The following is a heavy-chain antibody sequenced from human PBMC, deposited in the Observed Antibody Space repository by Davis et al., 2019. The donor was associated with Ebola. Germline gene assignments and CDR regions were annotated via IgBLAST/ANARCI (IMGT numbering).Heavy chain of an antibody. CDR2: ISSDSDYI. D-gene: IGHD2-15*01. J-gene: IGHJ6*04. V-gene: IGHV3-21*01. CDR3: AREVIAATYYSYYGADV. Sequence: GESLKISCAASGFTFTTYSMSWVRQAPGKALEWVSSISSDSDYIYYADSAKGRFTISRDNSKNTLYLQMNSLRVEDTAVYYCAREVIAATYYSYYGADVWGKGTTVTVSS. CDR1: GFTFTTYS.